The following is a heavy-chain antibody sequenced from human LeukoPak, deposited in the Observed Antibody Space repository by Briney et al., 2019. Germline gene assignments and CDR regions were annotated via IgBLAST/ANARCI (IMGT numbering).Heavy chain of an antibody. V-gene: IGHV3-33*01. CDR3: VRVLTVTFDS. CDR2: VWSDGNGK. CDR1: GFTFSTFG. Sequence: GGSPRLSCAASGFTFSTFGMHWVRQAPGKGLEWVAVVWSDGNGKFHADSVKGRFTISRDNSKNTLYLQMNNLRAEDTAVYYCVRVLTVTFDSWGQGTLVTVSS. D-gene: IGHD4-17*01. J-gene: IGHJ4*02.